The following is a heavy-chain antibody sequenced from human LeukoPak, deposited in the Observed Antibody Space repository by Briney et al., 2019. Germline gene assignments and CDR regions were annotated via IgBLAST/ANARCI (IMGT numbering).Heavy chain of an antibody. V-gene: IGHV1-69*04. Sequence: SVKVSCKASGGTFSSYAISWVRQAPGQGLEWMGRIIPILGIANYAQKFQGRVTITADKSTSTAYMELSSLRSEDTAVYYCARGVRSGASDIWGQGTMVTVSS. CDR1: GGTFSSYA. CDR2: IIPILGIA. CDR3: ARGVRSGASDI. J-gene: IGHJ3*02. D-gene: IGHD1-1*01.